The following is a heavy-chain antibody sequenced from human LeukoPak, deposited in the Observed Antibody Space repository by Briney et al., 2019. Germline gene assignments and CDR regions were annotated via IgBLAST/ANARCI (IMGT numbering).Heavy chain of an antibody. Sequence: GSLRLSCAASGFTFSSYGMHWVRQAPGKGLEWVAVISYDGSNKYYADSVKGRFTISRDNSKNTLYLQMNSLRGEDTAVYYCAKHNWNYEDSYYYYGMDVWGQGTTVTVSS. V-gene: IGHV3-30*18. CDR2: ISYDGSNK. J-gene: IGHJ6*02. D-gene: IGHD1-7*01. CDR3: AKHNWNYEDSYYYYGMDV. CDR1: GFTFSSYG.